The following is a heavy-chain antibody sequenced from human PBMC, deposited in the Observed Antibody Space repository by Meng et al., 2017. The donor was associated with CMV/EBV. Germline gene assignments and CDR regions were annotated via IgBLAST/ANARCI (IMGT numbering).Heavy chain of an antibody. CDR2: ISWNSGSI. J-gene: IGHJ6*02. CDR3: AKEKDPGHYYYGMDA. Sequence: GGSLRLSCAASGFTFDDYAMHWVRQAPGKGLEWVSGISWNSGSIGYADSVKGRFTISRDNSKNTLYLQMNSLRAEDTAVYYCAKEKDPGHYYYGMDAWGQGTTVTVSS. V-gene: IGHV3-9*01. CDR1: GFTFDDYA.